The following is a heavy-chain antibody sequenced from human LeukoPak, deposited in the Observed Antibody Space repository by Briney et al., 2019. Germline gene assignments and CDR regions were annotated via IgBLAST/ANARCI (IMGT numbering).Heavy chain of an antibody. CDR3: AKSDCSSTSCYIVDY. V-gene: IGHV3-23*01. Sequence: GGSLRLSCVASGFTFNSYWMNWVRQAPGKGLEWVSAISGSGGSTYYADSVKGRFTISRDNSKNTLYLQMNSLRAEDTAVYYCAKSDCSSTSCYIVDYWGQGTLVTVSS. CDR2: ISGSGGST. CDR1: GFTFNSYW. J-gene: IGHJ4*02. D-gene: IGHD2-2*02.